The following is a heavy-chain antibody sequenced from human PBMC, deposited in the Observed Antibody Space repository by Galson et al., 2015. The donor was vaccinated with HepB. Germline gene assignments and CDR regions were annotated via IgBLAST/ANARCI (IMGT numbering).Heavy chain of an antibody. Sequence: SLRLSCAGSGFIFRHHAMAWIRQAPGQGLEWVSGINGRGSTRTYSDAVKGRFPTSRANSKDTVFLQMDNLRAEDTAVYYCVKEGSWFGGDWFDPWGQGALVTVS. V-gene: IGHV3-23*01. CDR2: INGRGSTR. CDR3: VKEGSWFGGDWFDP. CDR1: GFIFRHHA. D-gene: IGHD3-16*01. J-gene: IGHJ5*02.